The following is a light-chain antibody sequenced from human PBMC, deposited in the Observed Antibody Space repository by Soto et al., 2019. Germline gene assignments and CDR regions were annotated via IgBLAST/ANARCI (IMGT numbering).Light chain of an antibody. CDR1: QSIGGF. J-gene: IGKJ4*01. V-gene: IGKV1-39*01. CDR2: AAS. CDR3: QQSYSTPLT. Sequence: DIQMTQSPSSLSVSVGDRVTITCRASQSIGGFLNWYQQKLGKAPKLLIYAASSLQSGVPSRFSCSGSGTDFTLPISSLQPEEFATYYCQQSYSTPLTFGGGTKVEIK.